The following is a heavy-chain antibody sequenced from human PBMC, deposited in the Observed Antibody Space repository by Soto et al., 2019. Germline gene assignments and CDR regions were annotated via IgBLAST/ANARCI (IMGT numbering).Heavy chain of an antibody. V-gene: IGHV1-69*14. CDR2: IIPMFDTA. CDR1: GGISTFYA. CDR3: ARMPISRGIFDY. J-gene: IGHJ4*02. D-gene: IGHD1-26*01. Sequence: QVRLVQSGSELKKPVSSVKVSCTASGGISTFYAISWVRQAPGQGLEWMGGIIPMFDTANYAQKFQGRETITADKSTGKVYLELNSLRVYDTAVYYRARMPISRGIFDYWGQGTLVTVSS.